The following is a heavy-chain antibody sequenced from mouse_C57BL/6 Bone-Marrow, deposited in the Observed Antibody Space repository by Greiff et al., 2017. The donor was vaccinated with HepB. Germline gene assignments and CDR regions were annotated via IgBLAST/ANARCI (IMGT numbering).Heavy chain of an antibody. V-gene: IGHV14-4*01. CDR2: IDPENGDT. Sequence: EVQVVESGAELVRPGASVKLSCTASGFNIKDDYMHWVKQRPEQGLEWIGWIDPENGDTEYASKFQGKATITADTSSNTAYLQLSSLTSEDTAVYYCTRRIYYGNYEGVFAYWGQGTLVTVSA. D-gene: IGHD2-1*01. CDR3: TRRIYYGNYEGVFAY. J-gene: IGHJ3*01. CDR1: GFNIKDDY.